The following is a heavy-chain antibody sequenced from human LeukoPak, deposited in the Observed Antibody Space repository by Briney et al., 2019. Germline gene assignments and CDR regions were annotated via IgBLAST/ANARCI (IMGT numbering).Heavy chain of an antibody. D-gene: IGHD1-7*01. J-gene: IGHJ4*02. CDR2: ISSSGTYK. Sequence: GGSLRLSCTTSGFTFRSSSFNWVRQVPGKGLEWVASISSSGTYKYYADSVEGRFTISRDNAKDSLFLQMDSLRAEDTAVYYCARMNYVSSGWGAPFDYWGQGTLVTVSS. CDR3: ARMNYVSSGWGAPFDY. V-gene: IGHV3-21*01. CDR1: GFTFRSSS.